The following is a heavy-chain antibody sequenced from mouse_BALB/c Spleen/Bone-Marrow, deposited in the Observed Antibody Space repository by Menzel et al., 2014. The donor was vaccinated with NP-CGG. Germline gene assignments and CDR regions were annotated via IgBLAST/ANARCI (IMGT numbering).Heavy chain of an antibody. D-gene: IGHD2-1*01. V-gene: IGHV7-3*02. CDR3: ARDCGNYVQFAY. J-gene: IGHJ3*01. Sequence: EVQGVESGGGLVQPGGSLRLSCATSGFTFTDYYMSWVRQPPGKALEWLGFIRNKANGYSTEYSASVKGRFTISRDNSQSILYLQMNTLRAEDSATYYCARDCGNYVQFAYWGQGTLVTVSA. CDR1: GFTFTDYY. CDR2: IRNKANGYST.